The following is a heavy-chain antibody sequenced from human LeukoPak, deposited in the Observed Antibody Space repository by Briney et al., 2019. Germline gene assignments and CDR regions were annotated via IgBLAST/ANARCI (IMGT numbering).Heavy chain of an antibody. J-gene: IGHJ3*02. V-gene: IGHV3-21*01. Sequence: GGSLRLSCAASGFTFSTYTMNWVRQAPGKGLEWVSSISSSGYYIYYADSVKGRFTISRDNAKNSLYLQMNSLRAEDTAVYYCARERDPPAIDIWGQGTMVTVSS. CDR1: GFTFSTYT. CDR2: ISSSGYYI. CDR3: ARERDPPAIDI.